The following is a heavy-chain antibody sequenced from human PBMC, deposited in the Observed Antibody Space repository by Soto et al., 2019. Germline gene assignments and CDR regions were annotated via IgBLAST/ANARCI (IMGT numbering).Heavy chain of an antibody. CDR1: GFTFGDYA. D-gene: IGHD2-8*01. CDR2: IRSKAYGGTT. CDR3: TIPVGGYGTNPYYYYMDV. Sequence: GGSLRLSCTASGFTFGDYAMSWFRQAPGKGLEWVGFIRSKAYGGTTEYAASVKGRFTISRDDSKSIAYLQMNSLKTEDTAVYYCTIPVGGYGTNPYYYYMDVWGKGTTVTVSS. V-gene: IGHV3-49*03. J-gene: IGHJ6*03.